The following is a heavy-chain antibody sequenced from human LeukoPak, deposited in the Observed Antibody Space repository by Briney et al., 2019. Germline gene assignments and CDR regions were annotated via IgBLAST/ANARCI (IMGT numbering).Heavy chain of an antibody. J-gene: IGHJ4*02. V-gene: IGHV3-30-3*01. CDR2: ISYDGSNK. D-gene: IGHD6-13*01. CDR1: GFTFSSYA. CDR3: ARGPYSSSPYFFDY. Sequence: GGSLRLSCAASGFTFSSYAMHWVRQAPGKGLEWVAVISYDGSNKYYADSVKGRFTIFRDNSKITLYLQMNSLRAEDTAVYYCARGPYSSSPYFFDYWGQGTLVTVSS.